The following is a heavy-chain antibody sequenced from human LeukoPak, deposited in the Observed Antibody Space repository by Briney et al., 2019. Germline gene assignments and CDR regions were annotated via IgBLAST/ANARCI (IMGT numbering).Heavy chain of an antibody. D-gene: IGHD2-2*01. J-gene: IGHJ6*02. CDR2: MNPNSGNT. CDR3: ARGQDIVVVPAASNYYYYYGMDV. V-gene: IGHV1-8*01. CDR1: GYTFTSYD. Sequence: ASVKVSCKASGYTFTSYDINWVRQATGQGLEWMGWMNPNSGNTGYAQKFQGRVTMTRNTSISTAYMELSSLRSEDTAVYYCARGQDIVVVPAASNYYYYYGMDVRGQGTTVTVSS.